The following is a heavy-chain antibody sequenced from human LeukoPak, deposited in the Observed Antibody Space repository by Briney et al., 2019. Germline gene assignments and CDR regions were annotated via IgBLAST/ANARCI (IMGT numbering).Heavy chain of an antibody. D-gene: IGHD3-22*01. CDR3: AKRRYDSSGHFDS. V-gene: IGHV3-23*01. CDR2: ISGSGGST. Sequence: GGTLRLSCAASGFTFSTYGMSWVRQAPGKGLEWVSAISGSGGSTYYADSVKGRFTTSRDNSKNTLYLQMNSLRAEDTAVYYCAKRRYDSSGHFDSWGQGTLVTVSS. CDR1: GFTFSTYG. J-gene: IGHJ4*02.